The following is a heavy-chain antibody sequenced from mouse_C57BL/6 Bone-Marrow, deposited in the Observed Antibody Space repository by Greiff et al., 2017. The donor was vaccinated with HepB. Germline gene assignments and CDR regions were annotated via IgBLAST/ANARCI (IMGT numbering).Heavy chain of an antibody. J-gene: IGHJ3*01. CDR1: GYTFTSYT. CDR3: VYYSWFAY. V-gene: IGHV1-4*01. D-gene: IGHD1-1*01. Sequence: QVQLQQSGAELARPGASVKMSCKASGYTFTSYTMHWVKQRPGQGLEWIGYINPSSGYTKHNQKFKDKATLTADKSSSTAYMQLSSLTSEDSAVYYCVYYSWFAYWGQGTLVTVSA. CDR2: INPSSGYT.